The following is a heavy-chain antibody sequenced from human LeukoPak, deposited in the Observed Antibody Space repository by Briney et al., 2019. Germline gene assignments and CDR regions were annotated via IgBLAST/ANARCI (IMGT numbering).Heavy chain of an antibody. Sequence: SETLSLTCTVSGGSISSYYWSWIRQPPGKGLEWIGYIYYSGSTNYNPSLKSRVTISVDTSKNQFSLKLSSVTAADTAVYYCARQKGWLHQNWFDPWGQGTLVTVSS. CDR2: IYYSGST. J-gene: IGHJ5*02. D-gene: IGHD5-12*01. CDR3: ARQKGWLHQNWFDP. CDR1: GGSISSYY. V-gene: IGHV4-59*08.